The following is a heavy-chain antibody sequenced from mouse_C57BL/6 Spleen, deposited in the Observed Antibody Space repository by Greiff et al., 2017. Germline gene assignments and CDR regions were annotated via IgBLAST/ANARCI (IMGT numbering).Heavy chain of an antibody. V-gene: IGHV1-42*01. J-gene: IGHJ2*01. Sequence: EVKLVESGPELVKPGASVKISCKASGYSFTGYYMNWVKQSPEKSLEWIGEINPSTGGTTYNQKFKAKATLTVDKSSSTAYMQLKSLTSEDSAVYYCARKGLYYGSSNYFDYWGQGTTLTVSS. CDR3: ARKGLYYGSSNYFDY. CDR2: INPSTGGT. D-gene: IGHD1-1*01. CDR1: GYSFTGYY.